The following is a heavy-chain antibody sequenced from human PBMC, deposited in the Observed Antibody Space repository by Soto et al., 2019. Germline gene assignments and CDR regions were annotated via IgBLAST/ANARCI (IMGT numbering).Heavy chain of an antibody. CDR3: ARVPPWGNSAGDYYIQHYDS. D-gene: IGHD3-10*01. V-gene: IGHV1-3*01. CDR2: INGGSGNT. Sequence: EASVKVSCKSSGFTFTSYAIHCLRQAPGQRPQWMGWINGGSGNTKYSQDFQGRVTFTRDTFATTAYLELSSLRSEDTAVYYCARVPPWGNSAGDYYIQHYDSWGQGTPVTVSS. J-gene: IGHJ4*02. CDR1: GFTFTSYA.